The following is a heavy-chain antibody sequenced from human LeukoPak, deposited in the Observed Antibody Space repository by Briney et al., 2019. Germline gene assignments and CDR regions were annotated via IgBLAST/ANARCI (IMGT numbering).Heavy chain of an antibody. V-gene: IGHV4-61*02. CDR1: GGSISSGSYY. D-gene: IGHD6-19*01. J-gene: IGHJ4*02. Sequence: SQTLSLTCTVSGGSISSGSYYWSWIRQPAGKGLEWFGRIYTSGSTNYNPSLKSRVTISVDTSKNQFSLKLSSVTAADTSVYYCARDKSSGWYGEGVDYWGQGTLVTVSS. CDR2: IYTSGST. CDR3: ARDKSSGWYGEGVDY.